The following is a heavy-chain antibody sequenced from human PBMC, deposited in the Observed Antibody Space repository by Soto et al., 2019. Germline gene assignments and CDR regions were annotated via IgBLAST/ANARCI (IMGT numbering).Heavy chain of an antibody. J-gene: IGHJ4*02. D-gene: IGHD5-18*01. CDR1: GGSISSSSYY. Sequence: PSETLSLTCTVSGGSISSSSYYWGWIRQPPGKGLEWIGSIYYSGSTYYNPSLKSRVTISVDTSKNQFSLKLSSVTAADTAVYYCARFESYGPGPDYWGQGTLVTVSS. CDR3: ARFESYGPGPDY. CDR2: IYYSGST. V-gene: IGHV4-39*01.